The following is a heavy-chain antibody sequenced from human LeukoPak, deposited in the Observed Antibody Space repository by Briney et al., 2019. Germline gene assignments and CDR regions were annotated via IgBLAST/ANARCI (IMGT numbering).Heavy chain of an antibody. CDR3: ARGRRGSGSRIHDY. Sequence: PSETLSLTCTVSGGSISSYYWSWIRQPPGKGLEWIGYIYYSGSTNYNPSLKSRVTISVDTSKNQFSLKLSSVTAADTAVYYCARGRRGSGSRIHDYWGQGTLVTVSS. J-gene: IGHJ4*02. CDR1: GGSISSYY. CDR2: IYYSGST. D-gene: IGHD3-10*01. V-gene: IGHV4-59*12.